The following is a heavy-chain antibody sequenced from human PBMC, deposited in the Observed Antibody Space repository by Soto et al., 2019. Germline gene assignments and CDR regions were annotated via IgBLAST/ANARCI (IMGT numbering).Heavy chain of an antibody. CDR1: GVSISGAGYC. Sequence: PSETLSLTCTVSGVSISGAGYCWNWIRQHPGQGLEWIGYIYHSGSTDHNPSLKSRVTISVDTSKNQFSLKVSSVTAADTAVYYCARATGAPPFYYYYMDVWGKGTTVTVSS. CDR3: ARATGAPPFYYYYMDV. V-gene: IGHV4-31*03. J-gene: IGHJ6*03. CDR2: IYHSGST.